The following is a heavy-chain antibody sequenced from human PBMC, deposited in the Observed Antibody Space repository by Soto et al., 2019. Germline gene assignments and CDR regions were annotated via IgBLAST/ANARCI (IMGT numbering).Heavy chain of an antibody. V-gene: IGHV3-66*01. CDR3: AREPPMSITTGFYGWFDP. D-gene: IGHD3-3*01. CDR2: IYSGGST. J-gene: IGHJ5*02. Sequence: GGSLRLSCAASGFTVSSNYMSWVRQAPGKGLEWVSVIYSGGSTYYADSVKGRFTISRDNSKNTLYLQMNSLRAEDTAVYYCAREPPMSITTGFYGWFDPWGQGTLVTVSS. CDR1: GFTVSSNY.